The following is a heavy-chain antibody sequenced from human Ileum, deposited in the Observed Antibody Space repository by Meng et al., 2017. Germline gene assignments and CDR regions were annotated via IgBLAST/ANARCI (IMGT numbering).Heavy chain of an antibody. J-gene: IGHJ4*02. CDR1: GCSISRGDYY. Sequence: QVQLQESGSRLVKPSQTLSPTCTVSGCSISRGDYYWSCVRQSPGKGPEWIGYIYSNGNTYSNPSLRGRLMISIDTSKNQFSLKLSSVTAADTAVYYCARAPKYCTNAVCSRPLDSWGQGTLVTVSS. V-gene: IGHV4-30-4*01. D-gene: IGHD2-8*01. CDR2: IYSNGNT. CDR3: ARAPKYCTNAVCSRPLDS.